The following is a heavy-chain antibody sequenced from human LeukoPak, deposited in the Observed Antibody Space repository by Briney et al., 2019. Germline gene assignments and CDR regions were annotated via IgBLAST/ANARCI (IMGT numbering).Heavy chain of an antibody. CDR2: ISGSGGST. V-gene: IGHV3-23*01. J-gene: IGHJ3*02. CDR3: AKDPPLYCSSTSCSPGPFDI. CDR1: GFTFSSYA. Sequence: PGGSLRLSCAASGFTFSSYAMSWVRQAPGKGLEWVSAISGSGGSTYYADSVKGRFTISRDNSKNTLYLQMNSLRAEDTAVYYCAKDPPLYCSSTSCSPGPFDIWGQGTMVTVSS. D-gene: IGHD2-2*01.